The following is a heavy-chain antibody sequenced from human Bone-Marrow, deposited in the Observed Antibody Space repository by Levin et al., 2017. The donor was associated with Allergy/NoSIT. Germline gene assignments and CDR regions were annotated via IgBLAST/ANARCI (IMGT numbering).Heavy chain of an antibody. V-gene: IGHV5-51*01. J-gene: IGHJ3*02. Sequence: GASVKVSCKGSGHTFTNYWIAWVRQMPGKGLEWMGIIYPGDSDTKYSPSFQGQVTISADKSVNTAFLQWSSLKASDTAMYYCARQQEQMDPFDMWGQGTMVTISS. CDR1: GHTFTNYW. CDR2: IYPGDSDT. D-gene: IGHD1-26*01. CDR3: ARQQEQMDPFDM.